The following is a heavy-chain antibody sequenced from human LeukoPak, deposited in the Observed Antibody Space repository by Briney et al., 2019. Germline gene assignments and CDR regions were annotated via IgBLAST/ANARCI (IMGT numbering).Heavy chain of an antibody. D-gene: IGHD4-17*01. Sequence: ASVKVSCKASGGTFSTYAISWVRQAPGQGLEWMGGISHIFGSANYAQKFQGRVTITADESTTTAYMELRSLRSDDTAVYYCARGIDGDTAGAYYYYYMDVWGKGTTVTVSS. J-gene: IGHJ6*03. V-gene: IGHV1-69*13. CDR3: ARGIDGDTAGAYYYYYMDV. CDR2: ISHIFGSA. CDR1: GGTFSTYA.